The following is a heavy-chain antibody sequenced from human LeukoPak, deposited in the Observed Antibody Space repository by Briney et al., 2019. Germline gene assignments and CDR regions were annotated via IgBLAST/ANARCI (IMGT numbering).Heavy chain of an antibody. Sequence: ASVKVSCKASGYTFTSYDINWVRQATGQGLEWMGWKNPNSGNTGYAQKFQGRVTITTDTSISTAYMELSSLRSEDTAVYYCAREAVTIFGLVRTQTPKGPHRFDPWGQGTLVTVSS. CDR2: KNPNSGNT. CDR3: AREAVTIFGLVRTQTPKGPHRFDP. D-gene: IGHD3-3*01. V-gene: IGHV1-8*03. J-gene: IGHJ5*02. CDR1: GYTFTSYD.